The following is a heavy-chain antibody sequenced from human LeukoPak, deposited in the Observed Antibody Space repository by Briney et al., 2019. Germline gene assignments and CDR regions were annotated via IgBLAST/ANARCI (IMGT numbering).Heavy chain of an antibody. J-gene: IGHJ5*02. CDR3: ARATQRYCSGTTCFPYWFDT. CDR1: GGSITHYF. D-gene: IGHD2-2*01. Sequence: PSDTLSLTYTVSGGSITHYFWNWIRQAPGKGLEWIGYTHTSGSPDYSRSLKSRVTISLDTSKNHFSLMLSSVTAADTAVYFCARATQRYCSGTTCFPYWFDTWGQGTLATVSS. V-gene: IGHV4-4*09. CDR2: THTSGSP.